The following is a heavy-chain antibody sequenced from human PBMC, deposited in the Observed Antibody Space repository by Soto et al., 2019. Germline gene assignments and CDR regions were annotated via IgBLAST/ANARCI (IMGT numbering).Heavy chain of an antibody. Sequence: LSLTCTVSGGSISSYYWSWIRQPAGKGLEWIGRIYTSGSTNYNPSLKSRVTMSVDTSKNQFSLNLSSVTAAADMAVYYCARDRITLANDAFDIWGQGTMVTVSS. CDR1: GGSISSYY. V-gene: IGHV4-4*07. J-gene: IGHJ3*02. D-gene: IGHD3-10*01. CDR3: ARDRITLANDAFDI. CDR2: IYTSGST.